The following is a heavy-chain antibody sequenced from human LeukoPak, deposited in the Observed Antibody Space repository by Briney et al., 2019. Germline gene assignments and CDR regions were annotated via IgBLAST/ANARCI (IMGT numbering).Heavy chain of an antibody. V-gene: IGHV3-48*02. CDR3: ARFSGTITAFDI. Sequence: GGSLRLSGAASGFIISNYSMSWVRQAPGKGLEWVSYISSGTGNKYYADSVKGRFTISRDNAKNSLYLQMNSLRDEDTAVYHCARFSGTITAFDIWGQGTLVTVSS. D-gene: IGHD3-10*01. CDR2: ISSGTGNK. J-gene: IGHJ3*02. CDR1: GFIISNYS.